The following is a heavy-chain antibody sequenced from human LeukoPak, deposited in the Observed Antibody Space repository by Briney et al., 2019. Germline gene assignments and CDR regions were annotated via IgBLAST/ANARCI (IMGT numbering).Heavy chain of an antibody. CDR2: ISAYNGNT. J-gene: IGHJ4*02. D-gene: IGHD4-17*01. Sequence: GASVKVSCKASGYTFTSYGISWVRQAPGQGLEWMGWISAYNGNTNYAQKLQGRVTMTTDTSTSTAYMELRSRRSDDTAVYYCARSRGMTTVTRFDYWGQGTLVTVSS. CDR3: ARSRGMTTVTRFDY. V-gene: IGHV1-18*04. CDR1: GYTFTSYG.